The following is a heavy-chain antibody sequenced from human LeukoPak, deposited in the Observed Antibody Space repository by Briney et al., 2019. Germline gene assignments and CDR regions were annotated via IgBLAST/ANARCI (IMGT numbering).Heavy chain of an antibody. V-gene: IGHV4-4*07. CDR2: IYSTGST. Sequence: PSETLSLTCTVSGDSINNYFWNWIRQPAGKGLEWIGRIYSTGSTNYSPSLKSRVTMSVDKSKNQFSLNLSSVTAADTAVYYCARGIADPYSFDSWGQGTLVTVSS. CDR1: GDSINNYF. J-gene: IGHJ4*02. D-gene: IGHD6-13*01. CDR3: ARGIADPYSFDS.